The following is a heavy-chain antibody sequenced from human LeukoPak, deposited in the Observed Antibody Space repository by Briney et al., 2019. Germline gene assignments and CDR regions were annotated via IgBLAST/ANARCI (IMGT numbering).Heavy chain of an antibody. CDR2: IKRKSDSVTT. Sequence: AGGSLRLSCAASGFGFSYAWMRWVRQAPGKGPEWIGRIKRKSDSVTTEYAATVQGRFTISRGGSKNTLALQMDCLKTEDTAFYYCTTAPSGYAYMNGWDLDYWGQGALVNVFS. CDR1: GFGFSYAW. V-gene: IGHV3-15*01. D-gene: IGHD5-18*01. CDR3: TTAPSGYAYMNGWDLDY. J-gene: IGHJ4*02.